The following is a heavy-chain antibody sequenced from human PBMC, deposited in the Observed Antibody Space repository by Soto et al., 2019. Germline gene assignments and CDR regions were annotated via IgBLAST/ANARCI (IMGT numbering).Heavy chain of an antibody. CDR3: ARDRILGYSRPSGWFDP. CDR1: GGSISSYY. Sequence: NPSETPSLTCTVSGGSISSYYWSWIRQPPGKGLEWIGYIYYSGSTNYNPSLKSRVTISVDTSKNQFSLKLSSVTAADTAVYYCARDRILGYSRPSGWFDPWGRGTLVTVSS. J-gene: IGHJ5*02. CDR2: IYYSGST. D-gene: IGHD6-13*01. V-gene: IGHV4-59*01.